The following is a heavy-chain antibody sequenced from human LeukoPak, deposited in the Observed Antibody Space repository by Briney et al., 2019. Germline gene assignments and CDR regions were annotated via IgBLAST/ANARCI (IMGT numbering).Heavy chain of an antibody. Sequence: HPGGSLRLSCAASGFTFSSYGMHWVRQAPGKGLEGVAVIWYDGSNKYYADSVKGRFTISRDNSKNTLYLQMNSLRAEDTAVYYCARDPYPGPYYFDYWGQGTLVTVSS. CDR3: ARDPYPGPYYFDY. D-gene: IGHD2-2*01. J-gene: IGHJ4*02. CDR1: GFTFSSYG. CDR2: IWYDGSNK. V-gene: IGHV3-33*01.